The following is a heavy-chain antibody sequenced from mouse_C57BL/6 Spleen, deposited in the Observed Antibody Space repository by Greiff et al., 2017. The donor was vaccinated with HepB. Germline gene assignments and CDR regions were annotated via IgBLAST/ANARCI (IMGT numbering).Heavy chain of an antibody. Sequence: QVQLQQPGTELVKPGASVKLSCKASGYTFTSYWMHWVKQRPGQGLEWIGNINPSNGGTNYNEKFKSKATLTVDKSSSTAYMQLSSLTSEDSAFYYCAITTVPLYGAMDYWGQGTSVTVSS. J-gene: IGHJ4*01. CDR1: GYTFTSYW. D-gene: IGHD1-1*01. CDR2: INPSNGGT. CDR3: AITTVPLYGAMDY. V-gene: IGHV1-53*01.